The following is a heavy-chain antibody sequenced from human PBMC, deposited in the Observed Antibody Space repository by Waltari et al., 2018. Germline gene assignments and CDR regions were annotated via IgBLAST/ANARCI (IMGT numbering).Heavy chain of an antibody. CDR3: AKEGSSTSCYY. CDR2: IRYDGSNK. D-gene: IGHD2-2*01. J-gene: IGHJ4*02. V-gene: IGHV3-30*02. Sequence: QVQLVESGGGVVQPGGSLRLSCAASGLLCGSYGTHWARQAPGKGLEWVAFIRYDGSNKYYADSVKGRFTISRDNSKNTLYLQMNSLRAEDTAVYYCAKEGSSTSCYYWGQGTLVTVSS. CDR1: GLLCGSYG.